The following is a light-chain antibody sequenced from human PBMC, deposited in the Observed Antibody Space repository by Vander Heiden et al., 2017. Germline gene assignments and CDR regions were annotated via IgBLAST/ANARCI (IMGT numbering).Light chain of an antibody. CDR3: QQSYSTPPT. J-gene: IGKJ4*01. CDR2: AAS. CDR1: QSISSY. Sequence: DIQMTQSPSSLSASVGDRVTITCRASQSISSYLNWYQQKPGKAPKLLIYAASSLQSGVPSRFSGSGSGTDFTLTISSLQLEDFATYYCQQSYSTPPTFGGGTKVEIK. V-gene: IGKV1-39*01.